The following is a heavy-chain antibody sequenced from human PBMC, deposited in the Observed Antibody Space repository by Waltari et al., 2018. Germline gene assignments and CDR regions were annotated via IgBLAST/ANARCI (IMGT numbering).Heavy chain of an antibody. CDR1: GGTFSSYA. V-gene: IGHV1-69*10. Sequence: QVQLVQSGAEVKKPGSSVKVSCKASGGTFSSYAISWVRQAPGQGLEWMGGIIPNLGIANYAQKFRGRVTSTADKSTGTAYMELSSLRSGDTAVYYCARLSYDFWNAYYYYGMDVWGQGTTVTVSS. CDR3: ARLSYDFWNAYYYYGMDV. D-gene: IGHD3-3*01. CDR2: IIPNLGIA. J-gene: IGHJ6*02.